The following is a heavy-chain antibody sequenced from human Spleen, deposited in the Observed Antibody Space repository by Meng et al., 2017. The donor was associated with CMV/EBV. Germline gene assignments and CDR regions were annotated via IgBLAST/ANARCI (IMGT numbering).Heavy chain of an antibody. V-gene: IGHV3-74*01. J-gene: IGHJ4*02. CDR3: ARPRRYCDSSNCYTHYYFDY. Sequence: GESLRLSCAASGFAFSNYWMHWVRQAPGKGLVWVSRVNSDGINTTYADSVKGRFTISRDNAKSTLYLQMNSLRAEDTAVYYCARPRRYCDSSNCYTHYYFDYWGQGTLVTVSS. D-gene: IGHD2-2*02. CDR1: GFAFSNYW. CDR2: VNSDGINT.